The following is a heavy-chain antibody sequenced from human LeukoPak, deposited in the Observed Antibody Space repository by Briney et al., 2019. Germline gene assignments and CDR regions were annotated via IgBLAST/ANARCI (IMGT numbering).Heavy chain of an antibody. V-gene: IGHV3-23*01. CDR1: GFTFGSYG. D-gene: IGHD3-22*01. J-gene: IGHJ4*02. CDR2: ISGGGGST. CDR3: AKENWVYNWKYDSSGSGINY. Sequence: GGSLRLSCAASGFTFGSYGFHWVRQAPGKGLEWVSTISGGGGSTYNADSVRGRFTISRDNSKNTLYLQMNRLRAEDTAVYYCAKENWVYNWKYDSSGSGINYWGQGTLVTVSS.